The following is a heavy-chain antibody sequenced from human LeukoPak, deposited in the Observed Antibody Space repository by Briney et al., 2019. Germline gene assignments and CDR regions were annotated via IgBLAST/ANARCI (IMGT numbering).Heavy chain of an antibody. D-gene: IGHD6-6*01. Sequence: PSETLSLICTVSGGSVSSGSYYWSWIRQPPGKGLEWIGYIYYSGSTNYNPSLKSRVTISVDTSKNQFSLRLSSVTAADTAVYYCARVSQSALDYWGQGTLVTVSS. CDR2: IYYSGST. J-gene: IGHJ4*02. V-gene: IGHV4-61*01. CDR1: GGSVSSGSYY. CDR3: ARVSQSALDY.